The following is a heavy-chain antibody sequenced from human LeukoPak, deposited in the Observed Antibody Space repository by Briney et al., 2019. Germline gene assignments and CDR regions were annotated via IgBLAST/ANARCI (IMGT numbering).Heavy chain of an antibody. V-gene: IGHV4-34*01. Sequence: SETLSLTCAVYGGSFSGYYWSWIRQPPGKGLEWIGEINHSGSTNYNPSLKSRVTISGDTSKNQFSLKLSSVTAADTAVYYCARGDAVYYYDSSRNWFDPWGQGTLVTVSS. CDR3: ARGDAVYYYDSSRNWFDP. J-gene: IGHJ5*02. CDR2: INHSGST. D-gene: IGHD3-22*01. CDR1: GGSFSGYY.